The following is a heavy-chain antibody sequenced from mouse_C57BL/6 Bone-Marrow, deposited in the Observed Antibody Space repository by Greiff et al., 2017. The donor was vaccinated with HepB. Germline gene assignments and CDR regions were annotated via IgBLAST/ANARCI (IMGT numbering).Heavy chain of an antibody. J-gene: IGHJ3*01. CDR2: IYPGDGDT. Sequence: QVQLQQSGPELVKPGASVKISCKASGYAFSSSWMNWVKQRPGKGLEWIGRIYPGDGDTNYNGKFKGKATLTADKSSSTAYMQLSSLTSEDSAVYFCARGVLDYGSCYKAWFAYWGQGTLVTVSA. V-gene: IGHV1-82*01. D-gene: IGHD1-1*01. CDR3: ARGVLDYGSCYKAWFAY. CDR1: GYAFSSSW.